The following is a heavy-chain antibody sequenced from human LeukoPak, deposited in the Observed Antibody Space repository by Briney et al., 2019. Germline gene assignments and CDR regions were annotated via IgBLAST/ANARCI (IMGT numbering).Heavy chain of an antibody. CDR2: ISAYNGNT. J-gene: IGHJ4*02. CDR1: GYTFTSYG. V-gene: IGHV1-18*01. D-gene: IGHD3-22*01. Sequence: ASVKVSCKASGYTFTSYGISWVRQAPGQGLEWMGWISAYNGNTNYAQKPQGRVTMTTDTSTSTAYMELRSLRSDDTAVYYCARTQYYYDSSGYYSSDYWGQGTLVTVSS. CDR3: ARTQYYYDSSGYYSSDY.